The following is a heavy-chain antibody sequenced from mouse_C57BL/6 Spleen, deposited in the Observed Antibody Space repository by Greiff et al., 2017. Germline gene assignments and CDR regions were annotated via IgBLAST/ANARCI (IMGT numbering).Heavy chain of an antibody. Sequence: VQLQQPGAELVKPGASVKLSCKASGYTFTSYWMQWVKQRPGQGLEWIGEIDPSDSYTNYNQKFKGKATLTVDTSSSTAYMQLSSLTSEDSAVYYCARRELRRGFAYWGQGTLVTVSA. CDR2: IDPSDSYT. J-gene: IGHJ3*01. CDR3: ARRELRRGFAY. D-gene: IGHD2-4*01. V-gene: IGHV1-50*01. CDR1: GYTFTSYW.